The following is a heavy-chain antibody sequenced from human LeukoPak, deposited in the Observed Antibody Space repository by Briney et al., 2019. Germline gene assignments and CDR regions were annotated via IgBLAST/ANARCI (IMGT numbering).Heavy chain of an antibody. V-gene: IGHV3-74*01. CDR3: ALAKKTYYYYGMDV. Sequence: GGSLRLSCAASGFTFSSYWMHWVRQAPGKGLEWVSRINSDGSSTSYADSVKGRFTISRDNAKNTLYLQMNSLRAEDTAVYYCALAKKTYYYYGMDVWGQGTTVTVSS. CDR2: INSDGSST. J-gene: IGHJ6*02. CDR1: GFTFSSYW.